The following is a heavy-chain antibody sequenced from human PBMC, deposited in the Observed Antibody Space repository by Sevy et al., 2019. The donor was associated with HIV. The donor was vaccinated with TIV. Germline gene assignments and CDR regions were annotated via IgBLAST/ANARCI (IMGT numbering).Heavy chain of an antibody. CDR2: IWSDGAYQ. CDR3: ARGGYYYDNAAYYALDS. D-gene: IGHD3-22*01. CDR1: GFTFSNYA. V-gene: IGHV3-33*01. J-gene: IGHJ4*02. Sequence: GGSLRLSCAATGFTFSNYAMHWVRQAPGKGMEWVAIIWSDGAYQYHGDSVKGRFTIYRDNSKNTQYLQMNNVRVEDTAVYYGARGGYYYDNAAYYALDSWGQGTLVTVSS.